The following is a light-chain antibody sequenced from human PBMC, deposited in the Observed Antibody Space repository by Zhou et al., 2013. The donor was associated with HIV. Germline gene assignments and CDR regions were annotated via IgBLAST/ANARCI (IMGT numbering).Light chain of an antibody. CDR3: QQYGGSRT. J-gene: IGKJ1*01. Sequence: VLTQSPGTLHLSPGERAALSCRASQSVGNELAWYQQRPGLPPRLVIYDASNRASGIPARFSGSGSGTDFTLTISRLEPEDVGVYYCQQYGGSRTFGQGTKVEI. CDR2: DAS. V-gene: IGKV3-20*01. CDR1: QSVGNE.